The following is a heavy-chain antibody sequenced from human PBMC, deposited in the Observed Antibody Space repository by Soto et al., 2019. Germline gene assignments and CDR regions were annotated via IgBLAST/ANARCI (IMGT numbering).Heavy chain of an antibody. CDR2: ISSSGSTI. J-gene: IGHJ4*02. CDR1: GFHFSSYT. CDR3: ARDKITGLFDY. V-gene: IGHV3-48*01. D-gene: IGHD2-8*02. Sequence: GGSLRLSCAASGFHFSSYTMNWVRQAPGKGLEWVSYISSSGSTIYYADSVKGRFTISRDNAKNSIHLQMNSLRAEDTAVYYCARDKITGLFDYWGQGTLVTVSS.